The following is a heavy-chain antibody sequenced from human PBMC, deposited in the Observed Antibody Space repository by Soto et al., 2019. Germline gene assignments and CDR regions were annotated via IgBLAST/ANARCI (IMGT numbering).Heavy chain of an antibody. D-gene: IGHD3-9*01. CDR3: AGGNDIPHWFDP. V-gene: IGHV4-59*01. J-gene: IGHJ5*02. Sequence: SETLSLTCTVSGGSISSYYWSWIRQPPGKGLEWIGYIYYSGSTNYNPSLKSRVTISVDTSKNQFSLKLSSVTAADTAVYYCAGGNDIPHWFDPWGQGTLVTVSS. CDR1: GGSISSYY. CDR2: IYYSGST.